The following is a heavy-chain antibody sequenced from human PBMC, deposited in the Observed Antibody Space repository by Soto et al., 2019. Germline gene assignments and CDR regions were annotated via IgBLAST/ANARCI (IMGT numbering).Heavy chain of an antibody. V-gene: IGHV4-34*01. CDR1: GGSFSGYY. CDR2: INHSGST. CDR3: ARVTDYDYIWGSYRSDAFDI. J-gene: IGHJ3*02. D-gene: IGHD3-16*02. Sequence: SETLSLTCAVYGGSFSGYYWSWIRQPPGKGLEWIGEINHSGSTNYNPSLKSRVTISVDTSKNQFSLKLSSVTAADTAVYYCARVTDYDYIWGSYRSDAFDIWGQGTMVTVSS.